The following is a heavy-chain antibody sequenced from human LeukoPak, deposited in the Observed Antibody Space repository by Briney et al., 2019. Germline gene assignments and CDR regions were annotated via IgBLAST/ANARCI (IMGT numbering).Heavy chain of an antibody. CDR2: ITGSGGTT. D-gene: IGHD3-10*01. V-gene: IGHV3-23*01. CDR3: AKHRMVRGVITDYYFDY. Sequence: AGGSLRLSCAASGFTFSTYAMSWVRQAPGKGLEWASTITGSGGTTYYADSVKGRFTISRDNSKNTLYLQMNSLRGEDTAVYYCAKHRMVRGVITDYYFDYWGQGALVTVSS. CDR1: GFTFSTYA. J-gene: IGHJ4*02.